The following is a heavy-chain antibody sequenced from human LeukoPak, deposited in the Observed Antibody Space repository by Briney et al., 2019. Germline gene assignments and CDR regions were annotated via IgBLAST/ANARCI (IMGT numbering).Heavy chain of an antibody. Sequence: GGSLRLSCAASGFTFSSYEMNWVRQAPGKGLEWVSYISSSGSNIYYADSVRGRFTISRDNAKNSLYLQMNSLRAEDTAVYYCAELDITMIWGVWGKGTTVTISS. CDR3: AELDITMIWGV. V-gene: IGHV3-48*03. J-gene: IGHJ6*04. CDR2: ISSSGSNI. CDR1: GFTFSSYE. D-gene: IGHD3-22*01.